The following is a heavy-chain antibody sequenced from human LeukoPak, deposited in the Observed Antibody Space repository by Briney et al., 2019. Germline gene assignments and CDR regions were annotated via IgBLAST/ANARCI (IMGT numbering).Heavy chain of an antibody. CDR2: IYTSGST. V-gene: IGHV4-61*02. CDR1: GGSISSGSYY. CDR3: ARGPGVTIFGAYYYYYYMDV. J-gene: IGHJ6*03. Sequence: PSETLSLTCTVSGGSISSGSYYWSWIRQPAGKGLEWIGRIYTSGSTNYNPSLKSRFTISVDTSKNQFSLKLSSVTAADTAVYYCARGPGVTIFGAYYYYYYMDVWGKGTTVTVSS. D-gene: IGHD3-3*01.